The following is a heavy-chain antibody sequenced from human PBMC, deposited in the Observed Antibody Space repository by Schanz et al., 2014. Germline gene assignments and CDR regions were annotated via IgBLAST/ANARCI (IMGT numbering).Heavy chain of an antibody. CDR1: GFSFSSYT. J-gene: IGHJ4*02. CDR2: ISSSGSSI. CDR3: ARSRGFDSIFDF. Sequence: EVQLLESGGGLVQPGESLRLSCAASGFSFSSYTMSWVRQAPGKGLQWVSSISSSGSSIYYADSVKGRFTISRDNAKNSLYLQMNSLRAEDTAVYYCARSRGFDSIFDFWGRGTLVTVSS. V-gene: IGHV3-21*02. D-gene: IGHD5-12*01.